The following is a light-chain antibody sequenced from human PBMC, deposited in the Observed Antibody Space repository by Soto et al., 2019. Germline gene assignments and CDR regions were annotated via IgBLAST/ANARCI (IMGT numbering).Light chain of an antibody. J-gene: IGKJ1*01. CDR3: QQRLNWPPG. Sequence: EIVLTQSPGTLSLSPGERATLSCRASQSVTSRYLAWYQQKPGQAPRLLMSGASTRAAGIPDRFSGSRSGTDFTLTISDLEPADFGLYYCQQRLNWPPGFGQGTKVDIK. CDR1: QSVTSRY. V-gene: IGKV3D-20*02. CDR2: GAS.